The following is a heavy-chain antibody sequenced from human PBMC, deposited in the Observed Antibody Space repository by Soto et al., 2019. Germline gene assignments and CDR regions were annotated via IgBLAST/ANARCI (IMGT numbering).Heavy chain of an antibody. Sequence: SETLSLTCAVYGGSFSGYYWSWIRQPPGKGLEWIGEINHSGSTNYNPSLKSRVTISVDTSKNQFSLKLSSVTAADTAVYYYARDGYYGSGSYYKRRYYYYGMDVWGQGTTVT. V-gene: IGHV4-34*01. J-gene: IGHJ6*02. D-gene: IGHD3-10*01. CDR3: ARDGYYGSGSYYKRRYYYYGMDV. CDR1: GGSFSGYY. CDR2: INHSGST.